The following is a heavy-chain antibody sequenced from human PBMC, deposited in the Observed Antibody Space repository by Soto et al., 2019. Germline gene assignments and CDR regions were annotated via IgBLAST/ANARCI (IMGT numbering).Heavy chain of an antibody. V-gene: IGHV1-69*02. CDR2: IIPILGIA. Sequence: QVQLVQSGAEVKKPGSSVKVSCKASGGTFSSYTISWVRQAPGQGLEWMGRIIPILGIANYAQKFQGRVTITEDKSTSTAYRELSSLRSEDTAVYYCASSPGGCSSTSCPIANWFDPWGQGTLVTVFS. CDR3: ASSPGGCSSTSCPIANWFDP. D-gene: IGHD2-2*01. J-gene: IGHJ5*02. CDR1: GGTFSSYT.